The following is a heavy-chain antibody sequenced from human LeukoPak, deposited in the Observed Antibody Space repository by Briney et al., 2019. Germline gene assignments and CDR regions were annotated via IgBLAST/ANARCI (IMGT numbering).Heavy chain of an antibody. J-gene: IGHJ4*02. CDR2: ISSSSSYI. CDR1: GFTVSSNY. CDR3: ASSTYDILTDVDY. V-gene: IGHV3-21*01. D-gene: IGHD3-9*01. Sequence: GGSLRLSCAASGFTVSSNYMSWVRQAPGKGLEWVSSISSSSSYIYYADSVKGRFTISRDNAKNSLYLQMNSLRAEDTAVYYCASSTYDILTDVDYWGQGTLVTVSS.